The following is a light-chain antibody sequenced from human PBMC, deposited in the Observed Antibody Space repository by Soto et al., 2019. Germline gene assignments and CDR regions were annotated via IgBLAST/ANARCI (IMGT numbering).Light chain of an antibody. CDR3: ATWDDSLNGYV. V-gene: IGLV1-44*01. J-gene: IGLJ1*01. CDR2: SNN. CDR1: GSNT. Sequence: GSNTITWYQQLPGTGPKRLIHSNNQRPSGVPDRFSASKSGTSASLAISGLQSEDEADYYSATWDDSLNGYVFGPGTKPTVL.